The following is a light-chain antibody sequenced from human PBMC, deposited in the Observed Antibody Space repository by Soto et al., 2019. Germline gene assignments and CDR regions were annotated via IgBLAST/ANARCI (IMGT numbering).Light chain of an antibody. CDR2: EVS. CDR1: SSDVGSYNL. J-gene: IGLJ2*01. CDR3: CSYAGSVV. V-gene: IGLV2-23*02. Sequence: QSALTQPASVSGSPGQSITISCTGTSSDVGSYNLVSWYQQHPGKAPKPMIYEVSKRPSGVSNRFSGSKSGNTASLTISGLQAEDRADYIYCSYAGSVVFGGGPKRTDL.